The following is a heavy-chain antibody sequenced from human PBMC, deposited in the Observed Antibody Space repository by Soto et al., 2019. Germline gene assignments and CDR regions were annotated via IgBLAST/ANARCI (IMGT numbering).Heavy chain of an antibody. CDR2: ISYDGNNQ. CDR1: GFTFSSYA. CDR3: ARGGYNFGYGYGDYFDF. D-gene: IGHD5-18*01. Sequence: QVQLVESGGGVVQPGRSLRLSCAASGFTFSSYAMHWVRQAPGKGLDWVTFISYDGNNQYYADSVKGRFTISRDNSKNXXYVQMNSLRAEDTAVYYCARGGYNFGYGYGDYFDFWGQGTLVTVSS. J-gene: IGHJ4*02. V-gene: IGHV3-30-3*01.